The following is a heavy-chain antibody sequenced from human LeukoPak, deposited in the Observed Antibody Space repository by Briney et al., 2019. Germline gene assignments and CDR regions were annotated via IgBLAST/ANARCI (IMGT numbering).Heavy chain of an antibody. CDR2: TNHSGST. Sequence: SETLSLTCAVYGGSFSGYYWSWIRQPPGKGLEWIGETNHSGSTNYNPSLKSRVTISVDTSKNQFSLKLSSVTAADTAVYYCARGGGYYGSGSYSLPYYYYYYYMDVWGKGTTVTVSS. J-gene: IGHJ6*03. V-gene: IGHV4-34*01. D-gene: IGHD3-10*01. CDR3: ARGGGYYGSGSYSLPYYYYYYYMDV. CDR1: GGSFSGYY.